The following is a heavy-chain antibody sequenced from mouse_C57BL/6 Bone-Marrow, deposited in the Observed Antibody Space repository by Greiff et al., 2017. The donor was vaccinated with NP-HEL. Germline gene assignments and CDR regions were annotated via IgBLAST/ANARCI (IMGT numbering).Heavy chain of an antibody. D-gene: IGHD2-4*01. Sequence: VQLMQSGPELVKPGASVKISCKASGYSFTDYNMNWVKQSTGKSLEWIGVINPNYGTTSYNQKFKGKATLTVDQSSSTAYMQLNSLTSEDAAVYYCARGDDYDYYYAMDYWGQGTSVTVSS. CDR3: ARGDDYDYYYAMDY. J-gene: IGHJ4*01. V-gene: IGHV1-39*01. CDR2: INPNYGTT. CDR1: GYSFTDYN.